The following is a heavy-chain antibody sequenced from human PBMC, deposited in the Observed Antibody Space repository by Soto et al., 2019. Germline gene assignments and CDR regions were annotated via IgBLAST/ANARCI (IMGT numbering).Heavy chain of an antibody. D-gene: IGHD3-3*01. CDR3: AREGTAEYDFWGRGMDL. Sequence: QVHLVESGGGVVQPGRSLRLSCAASAFTFSSYNMHWVRQAPGKGLEWVAVISYDGITKYYADSVKGRFTISRDNSKHTLYLQMSTLRTEDTALYYCAREGTAEYDFWGRGMDLWRQGNTVAVAS. CDR2: ISYDGITK. J-gene: IGHJ6*02. V-gene: IGHV3-30-3*01. CDR1: AFTFSSYN.